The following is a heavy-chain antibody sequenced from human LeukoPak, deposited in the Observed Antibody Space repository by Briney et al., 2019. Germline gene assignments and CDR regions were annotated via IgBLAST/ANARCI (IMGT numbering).Heavy chain of an antibody. Sequence: PGGSLRLSCAASGFTFSSYAMSWVRQAPGKGLEWIGEINHSGSTNYNPSLKSRVTISVDTSKNQFPQKLSSVTAADTAVYYCARCGYGIQWELFEGSCGHYGMDVWGKGTTVTVSS. CDR2: INHSGST. CDR3: ARCGYGIQWELFEGSCGHYGMDV. J-gene: IGHJ6*04. V-gene: IGHV4-34*01. D-gene: IGHD1-26*01. CDR1: GFTFSSYA.